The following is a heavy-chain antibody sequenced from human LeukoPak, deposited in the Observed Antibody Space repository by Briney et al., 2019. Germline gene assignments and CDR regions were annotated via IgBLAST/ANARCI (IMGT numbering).Heavy chain of an antibody. CDR3: ARGKWELLYCFDY. Sequence: GGSLRLSCAAPGFTFSSYGMHWVRQAPGKGLEWVAVIWYDGSKYYADSVKGRFTISRDNSKNTLYLQMNSLRAEDTAVYYCARGKWELLYCFDYWGQGTLVTVSS. CDR2: IWYDGSK. J-gene: IGHJ4*02. V-gene: IGHV3-33*01. CDR1: GFTFSSYG. D-gene: IGHD1-26*01.